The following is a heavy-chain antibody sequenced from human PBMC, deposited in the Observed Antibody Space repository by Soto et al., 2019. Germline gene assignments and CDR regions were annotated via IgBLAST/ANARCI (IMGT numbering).Heavy chain of an antibody. CDR3: ARDIVVVPAASLGDYYYGMDV. J-gene: IGHJ6*02. Sequence: SVKVSCKASGGTFSSYAISWVRQAPGQGLEWMGGIIPIFGTANYAQKFQGRVTITADESTSTAYMELSSLRSEDTAVYYCARDIVVVPAASLGDYYYGMDVWGQGTTVTVS. D-gene: IGHD2-2*01. CDR1: GGTFSSYA. V-gene: IGHV1-69*13. CDR2: IIPIFGTA.